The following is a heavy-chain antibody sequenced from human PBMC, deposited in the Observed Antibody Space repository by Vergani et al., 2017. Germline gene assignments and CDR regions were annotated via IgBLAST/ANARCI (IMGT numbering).Heavy chain of an antibody. J-gene: IGHJ6*02. CDR3: AKDFVYSYGTKLNYYYGIDV. D-gene: IGHD5-18*01. CDR1: GFTFSSYA. CDR2: ISGSGGST. V-gene: IGHV3-23*01. Sequence: EVQLLESGGGLVQPGGSLRLSCAASGFTFSSYAMSWVRQAPGKGLEWVSAISGSGGSTYYADSVKGRFAISRDNSKNTLNLQMNSLRAEDTAIYYCAKDFVYSYGTKLNYYYGIDVWGQGTTVTVSS.